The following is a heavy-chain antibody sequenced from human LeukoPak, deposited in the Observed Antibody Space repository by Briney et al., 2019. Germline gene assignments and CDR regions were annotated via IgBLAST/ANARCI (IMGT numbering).Heavy chain of an antibody. CDR1: GYTFIGYE. D-gene: IGHD2/OR15-2a*01. V-gene: IGHV1-2*02. Sequence: ASVTVSCKASGYTFIGYEMHWVRLAPGQGLEWVGLINPNSGGRNYEQKFQGRVTMTRDTSISTVYMELSRLRSDDTAVYYCARGHTLRAFDIWGQGTMVTVSS. CDR3: ARGHTLRAFDI. J-gene: IGHJ3*02. CDR2: INPNSGGR.